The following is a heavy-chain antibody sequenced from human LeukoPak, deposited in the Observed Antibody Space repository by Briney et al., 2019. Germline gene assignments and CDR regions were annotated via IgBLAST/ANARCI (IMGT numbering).Heavy chain of an antibody. CDR1: GYTFTSYD. CDR3: ARTPHYSYYYYMDV. J-gene: IGHJ6*03. Sequence: ASMKVSCKASGYTFTSYDINWVRQATGQGLEWMGWMNPNSGNTGYAQKFQGRVTMTRNTSISTAYMELSSLRSEDTAVYYCARTPHYSYYYYMDVWGKGTTVTVSS. CDR2: MNPNSGNT. V-gene: IGHV1-8*01.